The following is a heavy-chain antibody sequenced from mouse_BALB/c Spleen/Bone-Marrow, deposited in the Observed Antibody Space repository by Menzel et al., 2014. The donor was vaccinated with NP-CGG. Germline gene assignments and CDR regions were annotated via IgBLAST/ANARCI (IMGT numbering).Heavy chain of an antibody. CDR3: ASYVYGYYFDY. D-gene: IGHD1-1*01. CDR2: IDPANVNT. J-gene: IGHJ2*01. V-gene: IGHV14-3*02. CDR1: GFNIKDTY. Sequence: EVKVEESGAELVKPGASVKLSCTASGFNIKDTYMHWVKQRPEQGLEWIGRIDPANVNTKYDPKFQGKATITADTSSNTAYLQLSSLTSEDTAVYYCASYVYGYYFDYWGQGTTITVSS.